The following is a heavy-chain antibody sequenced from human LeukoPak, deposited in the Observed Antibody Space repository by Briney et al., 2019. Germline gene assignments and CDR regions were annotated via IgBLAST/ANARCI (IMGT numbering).Heavy chain of an antibody. J-gene: IGHJ4*02. V-gene: IGHV3-21*06. CDR3: ARVAEAAAFDS. CDR1: GFTFSSYW. Sequence: GGSLRLSCAASGFTFSSYWMSWVRQAPGKGLEWVSSISRNSRYIYYADSMRGRFTISRDNAKNSLYLQMNSLKPEDTAVYYCARVAEAAAFDSWGQGTLVTVSS. CDR2: ISRNSRYI. D-gene: IGHD6-13*01.